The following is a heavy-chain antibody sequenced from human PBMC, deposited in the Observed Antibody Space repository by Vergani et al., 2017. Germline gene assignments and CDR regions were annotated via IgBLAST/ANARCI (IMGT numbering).Heavy chain of an antibody. CDR2: INHSGST. D-gene: IGHD6-13*01. CDR1: GGSFSGYY. Sequence: QVQLQQWGAGLLKPSETLSLTCAVYGGSFSGYYWSWIRQPPGKGLEWIGEINHSGSTNYNPSLKSRVTISVDTSENQFSLKLSSVTAADTAVYYCARGRRIAAAGIWGQGTLVTVSS. J-gene: IGHJ4*02. V-gene: IGHV4-34*01. CDR3: ARGRRIAAAGI.